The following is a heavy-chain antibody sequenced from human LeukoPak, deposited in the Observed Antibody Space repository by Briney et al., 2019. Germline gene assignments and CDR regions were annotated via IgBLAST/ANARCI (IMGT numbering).Heavy chain of an antibody. J-gene: IGHJ4*02. V-gene: IGHV4-59*01. CDR2: IYYSGST. Sequence: PSETLSLTCTVSGGSISSYYWSWIRQPPGKGLEWIGYIYYSGSTNYNPSLKSRVTISVDTSKNQFSLKLSSVTAADTAVYYCARSIDSSPVDYWGQGTLVTVSS. CDR1: GGSISSYY. D-gene: IGHD3-22*01. CDR3: ARSIDSSPVDY.